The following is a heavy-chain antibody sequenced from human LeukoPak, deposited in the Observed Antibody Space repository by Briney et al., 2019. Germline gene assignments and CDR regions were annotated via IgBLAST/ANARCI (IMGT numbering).Heavy chain of an antibody. J-gene: IGHJ6*03. CDR3: ARDKVVPAASYYYYYMDV. Sequence: ASVKVSCKVSGYTFTSYYMHWVRQAPGQGLEWMGIINPSGGSTSYAQKFQGRVTMTRDTSTSTVYMELSSLRSEDTAVYYCARDKVVPAASYYYYYMDVWGKGTTVTVSS. V-gene: IGHV1-46*01. CDR2: INPSGGST. CDR1: GYTFTSYY. D-gene: IGHD2-2*01.